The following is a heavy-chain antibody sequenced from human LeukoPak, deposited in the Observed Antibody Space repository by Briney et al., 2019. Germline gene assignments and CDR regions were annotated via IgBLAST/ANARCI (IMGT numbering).Heavy chain of an antibody. D-gene: IGHD6-13*01. CDR3: AKSWPSYYYGMDV. J-gene: IGHJ6*02. V-gene: IGHV3-43*01. CDR2: ISWDGGST. CDR1: GFTFEDYT. Sequence: GGSLRLSCAASGFTFEDYTMHWVRQAPGKGLEWVSLISWDGGSTYYADSVKGRFTISRDNSKNSLYLQMNSLRTEDTALYYCAKSWPSYYYGMDVWGQGTTVTVSS.